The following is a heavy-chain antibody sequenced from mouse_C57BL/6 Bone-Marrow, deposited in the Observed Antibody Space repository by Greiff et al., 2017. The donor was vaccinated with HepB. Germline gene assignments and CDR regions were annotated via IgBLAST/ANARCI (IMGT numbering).Heavy chain of an antibody. CDR3: ARGSFTTVVAPYYFDY. CDR2: IWSGGST. CDR1: GFSLTSYG. J-gene: IGHJ2*01. V-gene: IGHV2-2*01. D-gene: IGHD1-1*01. Sequence: VQLQESGPGLVQPSQSLSITCTVSGFSLTSYGVHWVRQSPGKGLEWLGVIWSGGSTDYNAAFISRLSISKDNSKSQVFFKMNSLQADDTAIYYCARGSFTTVVAPYYFDYWGQGTTLTVSS.